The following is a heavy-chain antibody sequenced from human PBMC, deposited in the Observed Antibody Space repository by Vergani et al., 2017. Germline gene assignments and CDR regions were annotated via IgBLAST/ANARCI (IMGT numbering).Heavy chain of an antibody. D-gene: IGHD3-16*01. CDR1: GFTLSNYY. J-gene: IGHJ4*02. Sequence: QVQLVESGGGVVQRGGSLSLSCATSGFTLSNYYMQWIRQGTGKGLEFVAFIQVDGSNQYYADSVKGRFTLSRDFSKNTLYLQMNSLRTDDTATYYCAKHFRGWGIDYWGQGTQVIVSS. V-gene: IGHV3-30*02. CDR3: AKHFRGWGIDY. CDR2: IQVDGSNQ.